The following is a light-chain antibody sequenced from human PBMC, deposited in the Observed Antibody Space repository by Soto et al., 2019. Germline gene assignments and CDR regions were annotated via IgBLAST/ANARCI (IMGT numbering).Light chain of an antibody. Sequence: DIQMTQSPSSLSASVGDRVTITCRASPGIRTDLGWYQQKPGKATKRLIYAASILQSGVPSRFSGSGSGTEFTLTISRLQTEYLATYYCLQHNSYPWTFGQGTKLEIK. CDR1: PGIRTD. V-gene: IGKV1-17*01. J-gene: IGKJ1*01. CDR3: LQHNSYPWT. CDR2: AAS.